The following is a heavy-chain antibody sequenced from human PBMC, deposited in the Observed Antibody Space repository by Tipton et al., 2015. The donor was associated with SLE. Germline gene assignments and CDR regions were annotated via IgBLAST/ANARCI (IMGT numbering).Heavy chain of an antibody. CDR3: ARDGITHTWYYLDS. CDR2: IGYDGSHK. V-gene: IGHV3-30*04. D-gene: IGHD6-13*01. CDR1: GFNFSTYA. J-gene: IGHJ4*02. Sequence: SLRLSCAASGFNFSTYALHWVRQAPGKGLEWVAVIGYDGSHKHHGDSVKGRFTISRVNSKNTLYLQMNSLRAEDTAVYYCARDGITHTWYYLDSWGQGTPVTVSS.